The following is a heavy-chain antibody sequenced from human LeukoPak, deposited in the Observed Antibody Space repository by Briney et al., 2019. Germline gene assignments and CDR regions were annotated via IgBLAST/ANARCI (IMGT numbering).Heavy chain of an antibody. J-gene: IGHJ4*02. CDR1: GFTFSTYA. V-gene: IGHV3-30-3*01. D-gene: IGHD6-13*01. CDR2: MPYDGSST. Sequence: PGGSLRLSCAASGFTFSTYAMHWVRQAPGKGLEWVAVMPYDGSSTYYADSVKGRFTISRDNSKSTLYLQMNSLRAEDTAVYYCVREGVAASGTRGYYFDYWGQGTLVTVSS. CDR3: VREGVAASGTRGYYFDY.